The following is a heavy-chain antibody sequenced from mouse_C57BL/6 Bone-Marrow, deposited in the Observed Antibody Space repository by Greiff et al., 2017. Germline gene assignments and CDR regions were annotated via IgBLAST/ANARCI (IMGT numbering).Heavy chain of an antibody. D-gene: IGHD1-1*01. CDR1: GYTFTSYW. J-gene: IGHJ3*01. V-gene: IGHV1-55*01. CDR2: IYPGSGST. Sequence: QVQLQQPGAELVKPGASVKLSCKASGYTFTSYWITWVKQRPGQGLEWIGDIYPGSGSTNYNEKFKSKATLTVDTSSSTAYMQLSSLTSEDSAVYYCARCYGSSSWFAYWCQGTLVTVSA. CDR3: ARCYGSSSWFAY.